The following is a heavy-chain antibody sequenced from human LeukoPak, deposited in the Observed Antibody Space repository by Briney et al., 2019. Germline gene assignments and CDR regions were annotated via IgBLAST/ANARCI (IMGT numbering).Heavy chain of an antibody. CDR3: ARDRGSSSWSNGGYFDY. V-gene: IGHV1-18*01. CDR2: INAYNGNT. J-gene: IGHJ4*02. CDR1: GYTFTSYG. D-gene: IGHD6-13*01. Sequence: GASVKVSCKATGYTFTSYGISWVRQAPGQGLEWMGWINAYNGNTNYAQNLQGRVTMTRDTATSTVYMELSSLRSEDTAVYYCARDRGSSSWSNGGYFDYWGQGTLVTVSS.